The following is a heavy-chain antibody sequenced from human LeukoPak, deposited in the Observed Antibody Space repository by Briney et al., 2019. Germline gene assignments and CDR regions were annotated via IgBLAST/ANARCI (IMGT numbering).Heavy chain of an antibody. V-gene: IGHV1-18*01. Sequence: ASVKVSCKASGYTSTSYGISWVRQAPGQGLEWMGWISAYNGNTNYAQKLQGRVTMTTDTSTNTAYMELRSLRSDDTAIYYCARGGSSGYSLQYWGQGTLVTVSS. CDR2: ISAYNGNT. CDR3: ARGGSSGYSLQY. J-gene: IGHJ4*02. D-gene: IGHD3-22*01. CDR1: GYTSTSYG.